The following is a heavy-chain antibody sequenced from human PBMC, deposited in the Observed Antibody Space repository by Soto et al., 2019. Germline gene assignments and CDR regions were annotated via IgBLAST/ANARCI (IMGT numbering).Heavy chain of an antibody. V-gene: IGHV3-23*01. CDR2: ISGSGGST. D-gene: IGHD3-22*01. J-gene: IGHJ4*02. Sequence: EVQLLESGGGLVQPGGSLRLSCAASGFTFSSYAMSWVRQAPGKGLEWVSAISGSGGSTYYADSVKGRFTISRDNSKNTLYLQMNSLRAEDTAVYYCATPPIYDSSGYPHFDYWGQGTLVTVSS. CDR1: GFTFSSYA. CDR3: ATPPIYDSSGYPHFDY.